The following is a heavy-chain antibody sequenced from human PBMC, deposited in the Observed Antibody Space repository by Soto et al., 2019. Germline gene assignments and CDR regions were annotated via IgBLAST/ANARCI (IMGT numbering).Heavy chain of an antibody. CDR2: INPNSGGT. V-gene: IGHV1-2*04. Sequence: QVQLVQSGAEVKKPGASVKVSCKASGYTFTGYYMHWVRQAPGQGLEWMGWINPNSGGTNYAQKFQGWVTMTRDTSISTVYMELSRLRSDDTAVYYCARDPMGRIAAVGGMDVWGQGTTVTVSS. J-gene: IGHJ6*02. D-gene: IGHD6-13*01. CDR1: GYTFTGYY. CDR3: ARDPMGRIAAVGGMDV.